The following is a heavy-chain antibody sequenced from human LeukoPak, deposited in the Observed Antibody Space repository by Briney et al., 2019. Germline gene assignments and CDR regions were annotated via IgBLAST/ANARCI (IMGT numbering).Heavy chain of an antibody. CDR1: GFTLSSLG. D-gene: IGHD2-21*02. Sequence: GGSLRLSCVASGFTLSSLGLAWVRQAPAKGLEWVSIISGSGTTTFYADSVRGRFTVSRDNSKSTLFLQMNTLRAEDAAVYYCAKASKYCGGDCYSYLDFWGQGAPVTVSS. J-gene: IGHJ4*02. CDR3: AKASKYCGGDCYSYLDF. V-gene: IGHV3-23*01. CDR2: ISGSGTTT.